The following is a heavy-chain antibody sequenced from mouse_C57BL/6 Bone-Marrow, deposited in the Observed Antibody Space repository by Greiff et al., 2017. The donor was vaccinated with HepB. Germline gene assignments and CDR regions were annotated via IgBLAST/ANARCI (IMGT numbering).Heavy chain of an antibody. V-gene: IGHV1-26*01. D-gene: IGHD2-4*01. J-gene: IGHJ3*01. Sequence: EVQLQQSGPELVKPGASVKISCKASGYTFTDYYMNWVKQSHGKSLEWIGDINPNNGGTSYNQKFKGKATLTVDKSSSTAYMELRSLTSEDSAVYYCARDDYDGFAYWGQGTLVTVS. CDR2: INPNNGGT. CDR1: GYTFTDYY. CDR3: ARDDYDGFAY.